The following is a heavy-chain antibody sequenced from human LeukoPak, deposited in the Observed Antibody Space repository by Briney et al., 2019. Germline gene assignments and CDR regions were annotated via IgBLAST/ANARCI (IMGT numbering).Heavy chain of an antibody. CDR1: GYTFSDNG. CDR3: ARGGPYPPFDD. Sequence: ASVKVSCKASGYTFSDNGISWVRQAPGQGLGWKGWISGYNGATKYAQKFQGRVTMTTDKSTDIAYVALRSLRSADPAVDYCARGGPYPPFDDWGQGSLVTVSS. D-gene: IGHD3-16*01. J-gene: IGHJ4*02. V-gene: IGHV1-18*01. CDR2: ISGYNGAT.